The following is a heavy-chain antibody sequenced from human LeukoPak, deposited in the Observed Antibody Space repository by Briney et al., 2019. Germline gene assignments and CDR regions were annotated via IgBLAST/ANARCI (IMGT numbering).Heavy chain of an antibody. J-gene: IGHJ4*02. Sequence: GGSLRLSCAPSLFAFSSYSMNWVRPAPGKGLQWVSSITPCNNYIYNADSMKGRFTITRDNAKNSLYLQMNSLRAEDTAVYFCVRAPAYESSNYYPWYFDHWGQGTLISVSS. CDR1: LFAFSSYS. CDR3: VRAPAYESSNYYPWYFDH. V-gene: IGHV3-21*01. CDR2: ITPCNNYI. D-gene: IGHD3-22*01.